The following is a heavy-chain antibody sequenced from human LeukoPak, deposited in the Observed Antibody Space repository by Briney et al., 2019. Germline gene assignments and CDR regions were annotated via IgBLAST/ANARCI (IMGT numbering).Heavy chain of an antibody. CDR2: IYHSGST. Sequence: SETLSLTCAVYGGSFSGYYWSWIRQPPGKGLEWIGEIYHSGSTNYNPSLKSRVTISVDKSKNQFSLKLSSVTAADTAVYYCARAAVAARWFDPWGKGTTVTISS. D-gene: IGHD6-19*01. CDR3: ARAAVAARWFDP. V-gene: IGHV4-34*01. CDR1: GGSFSGYY. J-gene: IGHJ6*04.